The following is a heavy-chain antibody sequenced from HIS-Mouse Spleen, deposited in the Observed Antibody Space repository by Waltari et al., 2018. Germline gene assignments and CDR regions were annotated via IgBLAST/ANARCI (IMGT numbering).Heavy chain of an antibody. CDR1: GYTFTSFV. V-gene: IGHV1-18*01. CDR3: ARDAHWGYFDY. CDR2: ISAYNGNT. D-gene: IGHD7-27*01. J-gene: IGHJ4*02. Sequence: QVELVQSGAEVKNPGAAGKVSCKASGYTFTSFVTSSSRQAPGQGLEGMGWISAYNGNTNYAQKLQGRVTMTTDTSTSTAYMELRSLRSDDTAVYYCARDAHWGYFDYWGQGTLVTVSS.